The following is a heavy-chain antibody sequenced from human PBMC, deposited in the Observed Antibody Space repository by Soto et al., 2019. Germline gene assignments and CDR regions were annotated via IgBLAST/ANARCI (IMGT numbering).Heavy chain of an antibody. Sequence: PGGSLRLSCAASGFTFSSYSMNWVRQAPGKGLEWVSYISSSRSTMYYADSVKGRFTISRDNAKNSLYLQMNSLRAEDTALYYCVIDGDGFDYWGQGTLVTVSS. CDR2: ISSSRSTM. CDR3: VIDGDGFDY. D-gene: IGHD4-17*01. V-gene: IGHV3-48*01. J-gene: IGHJ4*02. CDR1: GFTFSSYS.